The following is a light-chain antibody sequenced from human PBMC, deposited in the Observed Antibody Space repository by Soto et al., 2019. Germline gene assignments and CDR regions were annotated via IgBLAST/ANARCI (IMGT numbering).Light chain of an antibody. J-gene: IGKJ1*01. Sequence: TQSPVTLSLSPGERATLSCRASQDVGTYVAWYQVRGGQAPRLLISGASKRATGIPDRINGGGSGADFILTISRLQSEDFAVYYCQQYNNWPPWTFGQGTKVEIK. CDR3: QQYNNWPPWT. CDR2: GAS. V-gene: IGKV3D-15*01. CDR1: QDVGTY.